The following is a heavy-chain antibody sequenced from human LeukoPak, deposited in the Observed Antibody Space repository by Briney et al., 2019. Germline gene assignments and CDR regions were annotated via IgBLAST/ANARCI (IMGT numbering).Heavy chain of an antibody. CDR2: ISYDETKK. Sequence: GGSLRLSCAASGFAFSNYAMHWVRQAPGKGLQWVAVISYDETKKYYADSVKGRFTISRDNSKNTLYLQMNSLRAEDTAVYYCAKGGPSGTYYLLHYWGQGILVTASS. V-gene: IGHV3-30*04. CDR3: AKGGPSGTYYLLHY. D-gene: IGHD3-10*01. J-gene: IGHJ4*02. CDR1: GFAFSNYA.